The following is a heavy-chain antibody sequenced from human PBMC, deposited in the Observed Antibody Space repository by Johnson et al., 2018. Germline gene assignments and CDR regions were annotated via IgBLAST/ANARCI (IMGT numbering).Heavy chain of an antibody. V-gene: IGHV3-23*04. Sequence: VQLVQSGGGLVHPGGSLRLSCAASGFTFSSYAMSWVRPAPGKGLDWVSGISGSSDSTYYADSMRGRFTISSDNSKHTLYLQMNRLRAEDTAVYYCVKDRFHGAQYDSSGYYMVAFDIWGQGTMVTVSS. CDR2: ISGSSDST. D-gene: IGHD3-22*01. CDR3: VKDRFHGAQYDSSGYYMVAFDI. J-gene: IGHJ3*02. CDR1: GFTFSSYA.